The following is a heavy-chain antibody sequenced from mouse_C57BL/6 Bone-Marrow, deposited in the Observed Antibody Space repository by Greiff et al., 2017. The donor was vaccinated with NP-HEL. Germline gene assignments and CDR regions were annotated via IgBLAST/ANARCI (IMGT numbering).Heavy chain of an antibody. J-gene: IGHJ4*01. V-gene: IGHV5-16*01. D-gene: IGHD2-4*01. CDR2: INYDGSST. CDR1: GFTFSDYY. Sequence: EVMLVESEGGLVQPGSSMKLSCTASGFTFSDYYMAWVRQVPEKGLEWVANINYDGSSTYYLDSLKSRFLLSRDNAKNIIYLQMSSLKSEDTATYYCAREGGLRRRTYAMDYWGQGTSVTVSS. CDR3: AREGGLRRRTYAMDY.